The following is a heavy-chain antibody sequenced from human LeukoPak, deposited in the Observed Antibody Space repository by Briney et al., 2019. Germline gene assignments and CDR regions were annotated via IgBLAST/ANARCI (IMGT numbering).Heavy chain of an antibody. J-gene: IGHJ4*02. V-gene: IGHV3-23*01. D-gene: IGHD1-26*01. CDR2: ISTSGDRT. Sequence: GGSLRLSCAASGFTFSSSSMDWVRQAPGKGLEWVSGISTSGDRTYYADSVKGRFTISRDNSKNTLYLQMNSLRAEDTAEYYCARSAVGTSCCTAVDYWGQGTLVTVSS. CDR3: ARSAVGTSCCTAVDY. CDR1: GFTFSSSS.